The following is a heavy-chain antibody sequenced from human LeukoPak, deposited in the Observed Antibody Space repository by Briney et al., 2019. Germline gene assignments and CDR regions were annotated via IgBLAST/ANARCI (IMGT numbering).Heavy chain of an antibody. V-gene: IGHV3-30*02. CDR2: IRYDGSNK. CDR1: RFTFSTYD. Sequence: GGSLRLSCAASRFTFSTYDMSWVRQAPGKGLERVTFIRYDGSNKYYADSVKGRFTISRDNSKNTLYLQMNSLRAEDTAVYYCAKDPALQVTGTTPFDYWGQGTLVTVSS. J-gene: IGHJ4*02. CDR3: AKDPALQVTGTTPFDY. D-gene: IGHD1-20*01.